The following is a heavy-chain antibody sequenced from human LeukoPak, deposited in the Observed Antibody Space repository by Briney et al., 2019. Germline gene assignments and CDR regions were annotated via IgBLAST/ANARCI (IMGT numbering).Heavy chain of an antibody. J-gene: IGHJ4*02. Sequence: GGSLRLSCAASGFTFSSYAMYWVRQAPGKGLEYVSAISSNGGSTYYANSVKGRFTISRDNSKIALYLQMGRLRAEEVAVYYCAREFPDWSSFDYWGQGTLVTVSS. V-gene: IGHV3-64*01. CDR1: GFTFSSYA. CDR3: AREFPDWSSFDY. CDR2: ISSNGGST. D-gene: IGHD3-9*01.